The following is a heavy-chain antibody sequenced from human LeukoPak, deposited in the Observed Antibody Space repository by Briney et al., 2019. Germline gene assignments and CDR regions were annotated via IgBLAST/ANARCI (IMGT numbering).Heavy chain of an antibody. J-gene: IGHJ3*02. Sequence: GSLRLSCAASGFTFSTYDMHWVRQGTGEGLEWVSGIGTQGDTHYPDSVKGRFTISRENADNSLYLQMNSLRAGDTAVYYCARGIFCNTTSCFTVRAFEIWGQGTMVTVSS. CDR1: GFTFSTYD. V-gene: IGHV3-13*01. CDR2: IGTQGDT. D-gene: IGHD2-2*02. CDR3: ARGIFCNTTSCFTVRAFEI.